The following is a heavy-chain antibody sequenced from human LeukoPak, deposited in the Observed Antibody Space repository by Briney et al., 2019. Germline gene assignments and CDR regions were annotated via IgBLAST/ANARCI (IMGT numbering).Heavy chain of an antibody. CDR1: GFTFSSYS. J-gene: IGHJ4*02. CDR3: ARDWDCSSTTCYYDY. D-gene: IGHD2-2*01. V-gene: IGHV3-21*01. CDR2: ISSRSCYI. Sequence: GGSLRLSCAASGFTFSSYSMSWVRQTPGKGLEWVSSISSRSCYIYYATSVKRRIPISRDNAKNSLYLQMNSLRAEDTAVYYCARDWDCSSTTCYYDYWGQGTLVTVSS.